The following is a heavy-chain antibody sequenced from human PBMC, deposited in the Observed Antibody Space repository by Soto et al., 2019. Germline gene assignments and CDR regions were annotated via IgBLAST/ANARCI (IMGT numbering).Heavy chain of an antibody. V-gene: IGHV3-30*18. CDR2: ISYDGSNK. CDR3: AKARGGDSPDAFDI. CDR1: GFTFGSYG. Sequence: PGGSLRLSCAASGFTFGSYGMHWVRQAPGKGLEWAAGISYDGSNKYYADSVKGRFTISRDNSKNTLYLQMNSLRAEDTAVYYCAKARGGDSPDAFDIWGQGTMVTVSS. J-gene: IGHJ3*02. D-gene: IGHD2-21*02.